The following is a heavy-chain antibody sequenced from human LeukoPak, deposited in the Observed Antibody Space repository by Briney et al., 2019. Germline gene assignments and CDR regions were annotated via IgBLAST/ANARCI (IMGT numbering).Heavy chain of an antibody. CDR2: IHYSGST. V-gene: IGHV4-39*01. CDR1: GGTISSSSYY. Sequence: SETLSLTCTVSGGTISSSSYYWGWIRQPPGKGLEWIGSIHYSGSTYYNPSLKSRVTISVDTSKNQFSLKLSSVTAADTAVYYCARVNQLLWFGELLEDGFDYWGQGTLVTVSS. CDR3: ARVNQLLWFGELLEDGFDY. D-gene: IGHD3-10*01. J-gene: IGHJ4*02.